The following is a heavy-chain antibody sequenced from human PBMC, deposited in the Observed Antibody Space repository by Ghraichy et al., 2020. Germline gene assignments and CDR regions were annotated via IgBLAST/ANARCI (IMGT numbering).Heavy chain of an antibody. J-gene: IGHJ4*02. CDR2: INTDGTTT. CDR1: GMTFSNYW. Sequence: GGSLRLSCEASGMTFSNYWMHWVRQVPGKGLVWVARINTDGTTTNHADSVKGRFTISRDNARNTLYLQMNSLRDEDTAVYYCARETGSGWYYFDSWGQGTLVSVSS. CDR3: ARETGSGWYYFDS. D-gene: IGHD6-19*01. V-gene: IGHV3-74*01.